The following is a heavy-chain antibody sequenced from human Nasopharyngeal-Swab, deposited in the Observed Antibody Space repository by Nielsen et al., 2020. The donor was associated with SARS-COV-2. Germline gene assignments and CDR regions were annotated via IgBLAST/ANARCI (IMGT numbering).Heavy chain of an antibody. J-gene: IGHJ6*02. CDR1: GFTFSSYG. CDR3: AKGPKSSWVYFYYYGMDV. V-gene: IGHV3-33*03. CDR2: IWYDGSNK. Sequence: GGSLRLSCAASGFTFSSYGMHWVRQAPGKGLEWVAVIWYDGSNKYYADSVKGRFTISRDNAKNSLYLQMNSLRAEDTALYYCAKGPKSSWVYFYYYGMDVWGQGTTVTVSS. D-gene: IGHD6-13*01.